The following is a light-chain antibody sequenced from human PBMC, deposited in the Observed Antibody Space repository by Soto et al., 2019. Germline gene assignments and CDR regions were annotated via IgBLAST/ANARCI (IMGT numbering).Light chain of an antibody. CDR2: DVN. V-gene: IGLV2-14*03. CDR3: CAYSTSGTHV. J-gene: IGLJ1*01. CDR1: RSDVGSYDY. Sequence: QSALTQPASVSGSPGQSITFSCTGTRSDVGSYDYVSWHQQHPGKAPKLIIYDVNNRPSGVPSRFSGSKSGNTASLIISGLQTEYEADYYCCAYSTSGTHVFGTGTKLTVL.